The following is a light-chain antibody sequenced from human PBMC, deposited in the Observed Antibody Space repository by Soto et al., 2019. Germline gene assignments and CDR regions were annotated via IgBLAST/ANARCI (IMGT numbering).Light chain of an antibody. J-gene: IGLJ1*01. V-gene: IGLV2-11*01. CDR2: DVS. CDR3: CLYAVTFYV. CDR1: SSDVGTYDF. Sequence: QSALPHPRSLSGSPGQSVTISCTGTSSDVGTYDFVSWYQQHPGKAPRLMIFDVSERPSGVPDRFSGSKSGNTASLTISGLQAEDEADYYCCLYAVTFYVFGTGTKVTVL.